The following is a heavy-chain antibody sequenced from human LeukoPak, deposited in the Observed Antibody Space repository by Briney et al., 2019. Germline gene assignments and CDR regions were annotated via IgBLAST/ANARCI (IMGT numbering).Heavy chain of an antibody. V-gene: IGHV3-23*01. CDR1: GFTFSSYA. Sequence: PGGSLRLSCAASGFTFSSYAMTWLRQAPGKGLEWVSGISGSGGNSYYADSVKGRFAISRDNSKNTLYLQLSDLRDEDTAVYYCAKDADGCGSTSCYARWFDPWGQGTLVIVSS. J-gene: IGHJ5*02. CDR3: AKDADGCGSTSCYARWFDP. D-gene: IGHD2-2*01. CDR2: ISGSGGNS.